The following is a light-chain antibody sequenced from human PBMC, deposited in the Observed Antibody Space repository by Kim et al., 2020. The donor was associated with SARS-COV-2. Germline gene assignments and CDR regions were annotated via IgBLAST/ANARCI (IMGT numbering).Light chain of an antibody. CDR1: QSVGSN. Sequence: EIVMTQSPATLSVSPGERATLSCRASQSVGSNLAWYQPIPGQAPRLLIYGTSTRASGVPARFSGSGSGTEFTLSISSLQLEDFAVYYCQQYGNWPYTFGQGTKLEIK. CDR3: QQYGNWPYT. V-gene: IGKV3-15*01. CDR2: GTS. J-gene: IGKJ2*01.